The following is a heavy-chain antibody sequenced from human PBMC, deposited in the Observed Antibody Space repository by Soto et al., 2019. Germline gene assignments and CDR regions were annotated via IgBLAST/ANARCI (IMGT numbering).Heavy chain of an antibody. CDR3: ARGWYYFDF. J-gene: IGHJ4*02. CDR1: VEPMTGGYY. Sequence: PSETLSLTCDVSVEPMTGGYYWGWIRQSPGKGLEWIGSIYYGGTTYYNPSLRSRLAISIDTSKNQFSLRLSSVTAADTALYYCARGWYYFDFWGQGTLVTVSS. CDR2: IYYGGTT. V-gene: IGHV4-38-2*01. D-gene: IGHD2-15*01.